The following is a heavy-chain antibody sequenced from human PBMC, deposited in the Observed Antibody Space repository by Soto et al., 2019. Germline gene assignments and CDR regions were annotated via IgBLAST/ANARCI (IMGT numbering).Heavy chain of an antibody. CDR1: GSTFSSYA. CDR2: ISGSGDST. J-gene: IGHJ3*02. D-gene: IGHD2-15*01. CDR3: ARELGYCSGGNCYMEGAFDI. Sequence: EVPLWESGGGLVQPGGSLRLSCAASGSTFSSYAMSWVRQAPGKGLEWVSVISGSGDSTYYADSVKGRFTISRDNSKNTLYLQMNSLRAEDTAVYYCARELGYCSGGNCYMEGAFDIWGQGTMVTVSS. V-gene: IGHV3-23*01.